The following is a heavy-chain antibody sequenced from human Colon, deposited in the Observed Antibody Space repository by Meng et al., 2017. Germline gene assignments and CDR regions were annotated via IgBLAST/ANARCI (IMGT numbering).Heavy chain of an antibody. D-gene: IGHD1-26*01. CDR2: VYYTGSA. Sequence: QVQLQGSAPSLVRPSQTLSLTCTLSGGSVSSPSYYWSWIRQTPGKGLEWIGYVYYTGSANYNPSLKSRVTISVDTSKNHFSLNLTSVTAADTAVYYCARGRGSYSSIDFWGQGTLVTASS. V-gene: IGHV4-61*03. J-gene: IGHJ4*02. CDR3: ARGRGSYSSIDF. CDR1: GGSVSSPSYY.